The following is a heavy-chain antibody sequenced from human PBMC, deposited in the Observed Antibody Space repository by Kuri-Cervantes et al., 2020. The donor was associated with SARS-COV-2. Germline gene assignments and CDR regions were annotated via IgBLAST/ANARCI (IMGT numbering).Heavy chain of an antibody. J-gene: IGHJ4*02. Sequence: SETLSLTCTVSGGSISSSTYYWGWIRQPPGKGLEWIGTIYHSGSTNYNPSLKSRVTISLDTSTNQFSLKLSSVTAADTAVYYCARVFTASFDFWGQGTLVTVSS. V-gene: IGHV4-39*07. CDR1: GGSISSSTYY. CDR3: ARVFTASFDF. CDR2: IYHSGST.